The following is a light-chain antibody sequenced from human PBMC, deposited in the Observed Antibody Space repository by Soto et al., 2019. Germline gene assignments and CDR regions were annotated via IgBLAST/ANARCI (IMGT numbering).Light chain of an antibody. J-gene: IGLJ1*01. CDR3: SSYTSSSAHYV. V-gene: IGLV2-14*01. Sequence: QSVLTQPASVSGSPGRSITISCTGTSSDVGAYNYVSWYQQLPGKAPQLMIYDVSNRPSGVSNRFSGSKSGNTAFLTIFGLQAEDEADYYCSSYTSSSAHYVFGTGTKVTVL. CDR2: DVS. CDR1: SSDVGAYNY.